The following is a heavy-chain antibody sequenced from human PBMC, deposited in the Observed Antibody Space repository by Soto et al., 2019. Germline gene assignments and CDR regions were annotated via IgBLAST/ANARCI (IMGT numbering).Heavy chain of an antibody. CDR1: GFTFSSYS. CDR2: ISTRSNSI. CDR3: ARARTIGSYSTFDY. Sequence: GGSLRLSCVASGFTFSSYSMNWVRQAPGKGLEWISYISTRSNSIYYADSVKGRFTVSRDNGKNSLYVQMNSLSDEDTALYFWARARTIGSYSTFDYWGHGALVTVSS. J-gene: IGHJ4*01. D-gene: IGHD1-26*01. V-gene: IGHV3-48*02.